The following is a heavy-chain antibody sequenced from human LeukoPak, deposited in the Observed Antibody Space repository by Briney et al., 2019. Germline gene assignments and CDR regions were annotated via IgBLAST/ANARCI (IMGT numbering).Heavy chain of an antibody. CDR3: ARGPTREYFDY. Sequence: PSETLSLTCTVSGYSISSGYYWGWIQPPPGKGLEWIGSIYHSGSTYYNPSLKSRVTISVDTSKNQFSLKLSSVTAADTAVYYCARGPTREYFDYWGQGTLVTVSS. V-gene: IGHV4-38-2*02. CDR2: IYHSGST. D-gene: IGHD1-26*01. J-gene: IGHJ4*02. CDR1: GYSISSGYY.